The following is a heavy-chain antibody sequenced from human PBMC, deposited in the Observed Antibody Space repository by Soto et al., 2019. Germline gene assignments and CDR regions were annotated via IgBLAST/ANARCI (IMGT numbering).Heavy chain of an antibody. D-gene: IGHD6-13*01. J-gene: IGHJ4*02. CDR1: GASIALGGYY. Sequence: KPSETLSLTCSVSGASIALGGYYWGWTRQLPGKGLEWIGYIYYDGFSSYNPSLQSRVTISSDTSKNQFSLKVRSVTATDTAFYHCTRSQVGHSSPTDFWGQGVLVTVSS. CDR3: TRSQVGHSSPTDF. CDR2: IYYDGFS. V-gene: IGHV4-31*03.